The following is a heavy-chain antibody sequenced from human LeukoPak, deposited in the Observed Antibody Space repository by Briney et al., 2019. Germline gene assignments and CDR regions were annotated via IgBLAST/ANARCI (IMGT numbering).Heavy chain of an antibody. CDR1: GFTFTNYA. D-gene: IGHD1-26*01. CDR2: MSATAGTT. Sequence: PGRSLRLSCAASGFTFTNYAMSWVRQAPGKGLEWVSGMSATAGTTYYADSVKGRFTISRDNSKNTLYLQMKSLRVEDTAVYYCAKDLPPEGGGALFDYWARETLVTVS. J-gene: IGHJ4*02. V-gene: IGHV3-23*01. CDR3: AKDLPPEGGGALFDY.